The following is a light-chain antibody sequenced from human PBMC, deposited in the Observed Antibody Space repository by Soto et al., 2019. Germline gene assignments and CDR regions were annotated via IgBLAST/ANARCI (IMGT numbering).Light chain of an antibody. CDR2: GAS. CDR3: QQYDSSPQT. CDR1: QSVSSSY. Sequence: EMVLTQSPGTLSLSPGERATPSCRASQSVSSSYLAWYQQKPGQAPRLLIYGASSRATGIPDRFSGSGSGTDFTLTISRLEPEDFAVYYCQQYDSSPQTFGQGTKVDIK. V-gene: IGKV3-20*01. J-gene: IGKJ1*01.